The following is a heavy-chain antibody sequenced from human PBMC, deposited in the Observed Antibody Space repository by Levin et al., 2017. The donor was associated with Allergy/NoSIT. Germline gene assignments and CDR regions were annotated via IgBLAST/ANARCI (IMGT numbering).Heavy chain of an antibody. V-gene: IGHV3-48*04. Sequence: LSLTCAVSGFTFSSYSMNWVRQAPGKGLEWVSYISSGRNIIHYADSVKGRFTISRDNSKNTLFLQMNSLRAEDTAVYYCARDHQYSGYERDWFDPWGQGTLVTVSS. CDR3: ARDHQYSGYERDWFDP. D-gene: IGHD5-12*01. CDR2: ISSGRNII. CDR1: GFTFSSYS. J-gene: IGHJ5*02.